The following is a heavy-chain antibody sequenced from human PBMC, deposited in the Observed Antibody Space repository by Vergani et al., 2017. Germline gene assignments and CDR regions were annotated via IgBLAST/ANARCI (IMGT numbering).Heavy chain of an antibody. CDR1: GYTFSSYA. D-gene: IGHD6-13*01. Sequence: QVQLVQSGSELKKPGASVKVSCKASGYTFSSYAMNWVRQAPGQGLEWMGWINTNTGNTTSDQCFTGRFVFSLDTSVSTAYLQRSSLKAEDTAVYYCAKVGRQQLAPDYYYGMDVWGQGTTVTVSS. V-gene: IGHV7-4-1*02. CDR2: INTNTGNT. J-gene: IGHJ6*02. CDR3: AKVGRQQLAPDYYYGMDV.